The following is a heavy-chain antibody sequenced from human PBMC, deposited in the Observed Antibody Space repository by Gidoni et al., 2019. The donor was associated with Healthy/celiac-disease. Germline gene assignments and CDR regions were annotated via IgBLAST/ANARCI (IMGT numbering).Heavy chain of an antibody. D-gene: IGHD2-2*02. Sequence: EVQLVESGGGLVKPGGSLRRSCAASGFTFSNACMNWVRQAPGKGLEWVGRIQSKADGGTTDYAAPVKGRFTISRDYSKNTLYLQMNSLKTEDTAVYYCTTGRHCSSTSCYIYGMDVWGQGTTVTVSS. J-gene: IGHJ6*02. CDR1: GFTFSNAC. CDR3: TTGRHCSSTSCYIYGMDV. CDR2: IQSKADGGTT. V-gene: IGHV3-15*07.